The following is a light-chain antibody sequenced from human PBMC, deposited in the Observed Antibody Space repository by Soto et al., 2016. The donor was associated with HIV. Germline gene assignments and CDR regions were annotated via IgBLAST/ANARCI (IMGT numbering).Light chain of an antibody. CDR1: GLRIYH. CDR2: AAN. CDR3: YSRDTTGNQRL. J-gene: IGLJ2*01. Sequence: SSELTQDPAVSVALGQTVKITCQGDGLRIYHASWFQQKAGQAPTLVIYAANKRPSGIPDRFSASKSGSIDFLTITGAQAEDEADYYCYSRDTTGNQRLFGGGTKLTVL. V-gene: IGLV3-19*01.